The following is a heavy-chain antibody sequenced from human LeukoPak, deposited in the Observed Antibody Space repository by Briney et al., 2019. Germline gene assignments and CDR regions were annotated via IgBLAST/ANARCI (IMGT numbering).Heavy chain of an antibody. V-gene: IGHV1-8*03. CDR3: ARGQTYGDIYYFDY. D-gene: IGHD2-21*02. CDR2: MNPNSGNT. J-gene: IGHJ4*02. CDR1: GYTFTGYY. Sequence: ASVKVSCKASGYTFTGYYMHWVRQAPGQGLEWMGWMNPNSGNTGYAQKFQGRVTITRNTSISTAYMELSSLRSEDTAVYYCARGQTYGDIYYFDYWGQGTLVTVSS.